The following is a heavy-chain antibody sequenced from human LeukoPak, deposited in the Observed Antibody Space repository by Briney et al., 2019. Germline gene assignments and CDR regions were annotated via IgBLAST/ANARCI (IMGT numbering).Heavy chain of an antibody. CDR3: ARSEEGGSGSYWYYFDY. V-gene: IGHV3-30-3*01. J-gene: IGHJ4*02. CDR2: MQNDGSNK. D-gene: IGHD3-10*01. CDR1: GFTFSSYS. Sequence: GGSLRLSCAASGFTFSSYSMHWVRQAQAKGLGGWHLMQNDGSNKYYGDSVKGRFTISRDNSKNTLYLEMNSLRAEDTAVYYCARSEEGGSGSYWYYFDYWGQGTLVTVSS.